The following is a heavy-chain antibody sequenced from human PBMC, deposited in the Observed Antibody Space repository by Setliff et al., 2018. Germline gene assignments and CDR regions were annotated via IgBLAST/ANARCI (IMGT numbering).Heavy chain of an antibody. J-gene: IGHJ4*02. D-gene: IGHD3-3*01. Sequence: GGSLRLSCAASGFTFSSYEMNWVRQAPGKGLEWVSYISSSGSTIYYADSVKGRFTISRDNDKNTLDLQMNSLRAEDSAMYYCTRGTFSDFWSGDYYDYWGQGTLVTVSS. CDR1: GFTFSSYE. CDR3: TRGTFSDFWSGDYYDY. CDR2: ISSSGSTI. V-gene: IGHV3-48*03.